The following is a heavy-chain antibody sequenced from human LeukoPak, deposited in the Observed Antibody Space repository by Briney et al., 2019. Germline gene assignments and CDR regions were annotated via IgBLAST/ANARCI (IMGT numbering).Heavy chain of an antibody. Sequence: PSETLSLTCTASGGSISSYYWSWIRQPPGKGLEWIGYIYYSGSTNYNPSLKSRVTISVDTSKNQFSLKLSSVTAADTAVYYCARGIAAAVSRYYFDYWGQGTLVTVSS. D-gene: IGHD6-13*01. CDR3: ARGIAAAVSRYYFDY. V-gene: IGHV4-59*01. J-gene: IGHJ4*02. CDR2: IYYSGST. CDR1: GGSISSYY.